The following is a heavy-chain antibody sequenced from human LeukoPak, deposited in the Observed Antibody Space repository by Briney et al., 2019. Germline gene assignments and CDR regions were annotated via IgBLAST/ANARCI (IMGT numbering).Heavy chain of an antibody. J-gene: IGHJ3*02. CDR1: GGSIRSYY. CDR3: ARVGGYPLSAFDI. Sequence: SETLSLTCTVAGGSIRSYYWSWIRQPPGKGLEWIGYIYYSESANYNPSLKRRITISLDTSKNQFSLKLNSVTAADTAVYYCARVGGYPLSAFDIWGQGTMVTVSS. CDR2: IYYSESA. D-gene: IGHD3-22*01. V-gene: IGHV4-59*08.